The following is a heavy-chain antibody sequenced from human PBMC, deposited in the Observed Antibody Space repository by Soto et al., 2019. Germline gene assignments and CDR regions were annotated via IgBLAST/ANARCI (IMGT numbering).Heavy chain of an antibody. CDR3: AILVQLERTFAY. Sequence: GASVKVSCKASGGTFSSYAISWVRQAPGQGLEWMGGIIPIFGTANYAQKFQGRVTITADESTSTAYMELSSLRSEDTAVYYCAILVQLERTFAYWGQGTLVTVSS. D-gene: IGHD1-1*01. J-gene: IGHJ4*02. V-gene: IGHV1-69*13. CDR2: IIPIFGTA. CDR1: GGTFSSYA.